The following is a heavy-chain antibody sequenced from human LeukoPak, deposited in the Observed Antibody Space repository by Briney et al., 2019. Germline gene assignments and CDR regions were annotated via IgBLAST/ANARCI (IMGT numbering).Heavy chain of an antibody. CDR3: ARAYSSGWSGDHYYYYYGMDV. V-gene: IGHV1-2*02. CDR2: INPNSGGT. CDR1: GYTFTGYY. Sequence: SVKVSCKASGYTFTGYYMHWVRQAPGQGLEGMGWINPNSGGTNYAQKFQGRVTMTRDTSISTAYMELSRLRSDDTAVYYCARAYSSGWSGDHYYYYYGMDVWGQGTTVTVSS. J-gene: IGHJ6*02. D-gene: IGHD6-19*01.